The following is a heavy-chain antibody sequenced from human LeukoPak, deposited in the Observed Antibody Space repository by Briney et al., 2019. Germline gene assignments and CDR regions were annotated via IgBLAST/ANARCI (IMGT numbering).Heavy chain of an antibody. CDR3: ARDRRGPYYYYGMDV. CDR2: INPNSGGT. Sequence: GASVKVSCTASRYTFTGYYMHWVRQAPGQGLEWMGWINPNSGGTNYAQKFQGRVTMTRDTSISTAYMELSRLRSDDTAVYYCARDRRGPYYYYGMDVWGQGTTVTVSS. D-gene: IGHD3-16*01. CDR1: RYTFTGYY. J-gene: IGHJ6*02. V-gene: IGHV1-2*02.